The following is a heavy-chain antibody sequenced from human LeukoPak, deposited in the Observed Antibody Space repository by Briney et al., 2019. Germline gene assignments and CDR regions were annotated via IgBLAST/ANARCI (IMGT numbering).Heavy chain of an antibody. V-gene: IGHV3-33*01. CDR1: GFTFSSYG. CDR2: IWYDGSNK. CDR3: ARDFSPITIFGVVIEPYLFDP. J-gene: IGHJ5*02. Sequence: GGSLRLSCAASGFTFSSYGMHWVRQAPGKGLEWVAVIWYDGSNKYYADSVEGRFTISRDNSKNTLYLQMNSLRAEDTAVYYCARDFSPITIFGVVIEPYLFDPWGQGTLVTVSS. D-gene: IGHD3-3*01.